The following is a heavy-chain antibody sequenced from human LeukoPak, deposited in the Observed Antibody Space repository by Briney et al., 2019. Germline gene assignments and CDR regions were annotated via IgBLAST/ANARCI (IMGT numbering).Heavy chain of an antibody. V-gene: IGHV6-1*01. CDR2: TYYRSKWYN. CDR3: ARGVWFGLGAFDI. CDR1: GDSVSSKRVI. D-gene: IGHD3-10*01. J-gene: IGHJ3*02. Sequence: SQTLSLTCAISGDSVSSKRVIWNWIRQSPSRGLERLGRTYYRSKWYNDYAVSVKSRITINPDTSKNQFSLHLNSVTPEDTAVYYCARGVWFGLGAFDIWGQGTMVTVSS.